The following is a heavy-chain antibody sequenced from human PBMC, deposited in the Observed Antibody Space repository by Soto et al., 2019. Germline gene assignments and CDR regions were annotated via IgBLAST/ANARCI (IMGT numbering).Heavy chain of an antibody. J-gene: IGHJ6*02. CDR2: ISSIGST. D-gene: IGHD3-9*01. CDR1: GGSISSGDYF. Sequence: SETLSLTCTVSGGSISSGDYFWSWIRQSPGKGLEWIGYISSIGSTYYNPPLKSRVSVSRDASKNQFSLKLSSVTTTDTAVYYCARGLVIRPYYYHGMDVWGQGTTVTVSS. V-gene: IGHV4-30-4*01. CDR3: ARGLVIRPYYYHGMDV.